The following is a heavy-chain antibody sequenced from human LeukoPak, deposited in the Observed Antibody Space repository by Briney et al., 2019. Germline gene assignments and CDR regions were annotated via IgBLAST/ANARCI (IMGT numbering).Heavy chain of an antibody. CDR2: INHSGST. CDR3: ARIWDGYLIDY. J-gene: IGHJ4*02. D-gene: IGHD5-24*01. Sequence: PSETLSLTCSVSLDSTTSTFWSWVRKPPGKGLKWIGEINHSGSTNYNPSLKSRVTISVDTSKNQFSLKLSSVTAADTAVYYCARIWDGYLIDYWGQGTLVTVSS. CDR1: LDSTTSTF. V-gene: IGHV4-34*01.